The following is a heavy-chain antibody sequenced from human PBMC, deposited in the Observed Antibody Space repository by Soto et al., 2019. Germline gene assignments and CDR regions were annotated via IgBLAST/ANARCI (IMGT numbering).Heavy chain of an antibody. J-gene: IGHJ4*02. CDR2: ISGSGGST. CDR3: AKEVSLGSTVDIGY. Sequence: PGGSLRLSCAASGFTFTIFAMSWVRQSPGKGLEWVSTISGSGGSTYYADAVKGRFTISRDNSMGTLYLQMTSLRVEDTAIYYCAKEVSLGSTVDIGYRGQSNGVTAPS. D-gene: IGHD6-19*01. V-gene: IGHV3-23*01. CDR1: GFTFTIFA.